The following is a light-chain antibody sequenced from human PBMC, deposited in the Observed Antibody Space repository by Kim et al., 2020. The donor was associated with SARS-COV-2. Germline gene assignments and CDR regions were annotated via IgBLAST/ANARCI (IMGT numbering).Light chain of an antibody. Sequence: LSPGDRATLSRMPSQNIGIYLAWYQHKPGQAPSLLIYHASNSPTGIPDRFSGRGSGTDLTLTITSLEPEDFAVYYCQQRRNWPITFGRGTRLEIK. V-gene: IGKV3-11*01. CDR2: HAS. CDR3: QQRRNWPIT. CDR1: QNIGIY. J-gene: IGKJ5*01.